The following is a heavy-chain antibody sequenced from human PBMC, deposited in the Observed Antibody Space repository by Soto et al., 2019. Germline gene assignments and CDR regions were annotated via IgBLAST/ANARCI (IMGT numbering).Heavy chain of an antibody. CDR1: GFTFSSYA. V-gene: IGHV3-23*01. D-gene: IGHD1-26*01. CDR3: AKEWWEGYGMDV. Sequence: EVQLLESGGGLVQPGGSLRLSCAASGFTFSSYAMSWVHQAPGKGLEWVSTISASGGSTYYADSVKGRFTISRDNSKNTLYLQMNSLRAEDTAVCYCAKEWWEGYGMDVWGQGTTVTVSS. J-gene: IGHJ6*02. CDR2: ISASGGST.